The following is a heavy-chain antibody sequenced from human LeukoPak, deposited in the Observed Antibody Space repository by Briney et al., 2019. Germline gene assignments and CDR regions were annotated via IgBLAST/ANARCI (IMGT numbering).Heavy chain of an antibody. CDR3: AYYYGPGSSPDAFDI. V-gene: IGHV4-34*01. CDR2: INHSGST. J-gene: IGHJ3*02. Sequence: PSETLSLTCAVYGGSFSGYYWSWIRQPPGKGLEWIGEINHSGSTSYNPSLKSRVTISVDTSKNQFSLKLSSVTAADTAVYYCAYYYGPGSSPDAFDIWGQGTMVTVSS. D-gene: IGHD3-10*01. CDR1: GGSFSGYY.